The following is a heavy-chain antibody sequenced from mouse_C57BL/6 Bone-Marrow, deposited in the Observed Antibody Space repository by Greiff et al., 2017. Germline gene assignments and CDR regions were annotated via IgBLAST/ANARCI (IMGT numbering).Heavy chain of an antibody. J-gene: IGHJ3*01. CDR3: ARNGYAWFAY. V-gene: IGHV1-9*01. CDR1: GYTFTGYW. Sequence: QVQLQQSGAELMKPGASVKLSCKATGYTFTGYWIEWVKQRPGHGLEWIGEILPGSGSTNYNAKFKGKATFTADTSSNTAYMQLSSLTTEDSAIYYCARNGYAWFAYWGQGTLVTVSA. D-gene: IGHD2-2*01. CDR2: ILPGSGST.